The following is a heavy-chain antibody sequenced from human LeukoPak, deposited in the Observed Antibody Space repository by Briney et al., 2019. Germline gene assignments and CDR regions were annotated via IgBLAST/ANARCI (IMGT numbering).Heavy chain of an antibody. CDR2: IWYDGSNK. Sequence: GGSLRLSCAASGFTFSSYGMHWVRQAPGKGLEWVAVIWYDGSNKYYADSVKGRFTISRDNSKNTLYLQMNSLRAEDTAVYYCERDGVDYYYGMDVWGQGTTVTVSS. CDR3: ERDGVDYYYGMDV. V-gene: IGHV3-33*01. J-gene: IGHJ6*02. CDR1: GFTFSSYG. D-gene: IGHD2-15*01.